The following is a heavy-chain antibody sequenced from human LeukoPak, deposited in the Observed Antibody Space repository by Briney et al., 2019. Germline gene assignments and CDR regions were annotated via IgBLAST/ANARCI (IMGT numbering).Heavy chain of an antibody. D-gene: IGHD3-22*01. V-gene: IGHV3-23*01. CDR2: ISGSGGST. CDR1: GFTISSYA. Sequence: GGSLRLSCAASGFTISSYAMSWVRQAPGKGLEWVSAISGSGGSTYYADSVKGRFTISRDNSKNALYLQMNSLRAEDTAVYYCAKDLAPTPTYYYDSSGYYPFEFDYWGQGTLVTVSS. CDR3: AKDLAPTPTYYYDSSGYYPFEFDY. J-gene: IGHJ4*02.